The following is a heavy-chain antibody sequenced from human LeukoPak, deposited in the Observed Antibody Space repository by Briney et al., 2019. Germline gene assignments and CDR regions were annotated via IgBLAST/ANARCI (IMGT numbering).Heavy chain of an antibody. CDR3: TREIRYFDWFQADY. CDR1: GSTFGDYS. V-gene: IGHV3-49*03. Sequence: PGGSLRLSCTTSGSTFGDYSMSWFRQAPGKGLEWVGFIRSKGYGGTAEYAASVKGRFTISRDDSNSIAYLQMDSLKTEDTAVYYCTREIRYFDWFQADYWGQGTLVTVSS. CDR2: IRSKGYGGTA. J-gene: IGHJ4*02. D-gene: IGHD3-9*01.